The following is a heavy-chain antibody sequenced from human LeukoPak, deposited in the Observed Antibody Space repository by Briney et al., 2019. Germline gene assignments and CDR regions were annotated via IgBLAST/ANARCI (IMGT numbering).Heavy chain of an antibody. D-gene: IGHD5-18*01. CDR1: GYTFTGYY. V-gene: IGHV1-2*02. Sequence: RASVKVSCKASGYTFTGYYMHWVRQAPGQGLEWMGWINPNSGGTNYAQKFQGRVTMTRDTSISTAYMELSRLRSDDTAVYYCARGRKYTSGYRVTVLGSGYSDYWGQGTLVTVSS. CDR2: INPNSGGT. J-gene: IGHJ4*02. CDR3: ARGRKYTSGYRVTVLGSGYSDY.